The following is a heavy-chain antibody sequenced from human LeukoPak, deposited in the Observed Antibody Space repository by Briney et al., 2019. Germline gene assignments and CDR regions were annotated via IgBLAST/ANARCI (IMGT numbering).Heavy chain of an antibody. Sequence: PGGSLRLSCVASGFSFSGYSMNWVRQAPGQGLEWFSSISSSSSNLYYADSVKGRFTISRDNAKNSVYLQINPLRVEDTAVYYCARDPPGVRDAFDIWGHGTMVTVSS. CDR3: ARDPPGVRDAFDI. J-gene: IGHJ3*02. D-gene: IGHD2-8*01. CDR2: ISSSSSNL. CDR1: GFSFSGYS. V-gene: IGHV3-48*01.